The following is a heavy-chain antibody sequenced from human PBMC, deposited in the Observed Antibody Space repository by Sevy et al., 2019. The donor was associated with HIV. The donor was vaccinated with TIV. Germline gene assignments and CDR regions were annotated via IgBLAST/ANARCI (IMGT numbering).Heavy chain of an antibody. CDR2: FDPEDGDT. D-gene: IGHD3-22*01. V-gene: IGHV1-24*01. Sequence: ASVKVSCKVSGYTLTKLDMHWVRQAPGKGLERMGGFDPEDGDTFYAQKFQGRVTMTEDTSTDTADMELSSLRSEDTAVYYCTTMEYYHNIIGSSSGDYWGQGTLVTVSS. CDR1: GYTLTKLD. CDR3: TTMEYYHNIIGSSSGDY. J-gene: IGHJ4*02.